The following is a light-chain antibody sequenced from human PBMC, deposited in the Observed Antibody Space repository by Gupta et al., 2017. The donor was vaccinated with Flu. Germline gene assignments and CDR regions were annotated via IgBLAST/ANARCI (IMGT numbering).Light chain of an antibody. CDR1: QSGCRHK. V-gene: IGKV3-20*01. Sequence: KGPPFWRARQSGCRHKVTLDPQETGPAPQPPMDGGTRQGTGIPDRFSGSGSGTDFTLTIRRLEPEDFALYYCQQYGSSSGLTFGGGTRVEI. CDR2: GGT. J-gene: IGKJ4*01. CDR3: QQYGSSSGLT.